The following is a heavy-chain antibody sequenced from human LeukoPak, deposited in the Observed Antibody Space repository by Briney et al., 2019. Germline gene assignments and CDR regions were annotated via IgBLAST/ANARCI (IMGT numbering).Heavy chain of an antibody. Sequence: GGSLRLSCPASGFTFSTYAIHWVRQAPGKGLEYVSAISSNGGSTSYANSVKGRFTISRDNSNNTLYLQMGSMRAEDMAVYYCAREGHGYNYGFDYWGQGILVTVSS. J-gene: IGHJ4*02. CDR3: AREGHGYNYGFDY. CDR2: ISSNGGST. CDR1: GFTFSTYA. V-gene: IGHV3-64*01. D-gene: IGHD5-18*01.